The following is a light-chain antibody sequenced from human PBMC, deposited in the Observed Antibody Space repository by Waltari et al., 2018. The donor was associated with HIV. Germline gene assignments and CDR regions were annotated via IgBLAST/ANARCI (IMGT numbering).Light chain of an antibody. V-gene: IGLV3-1*01. CDR2: QDS. Sequence: SYELTQPPSVSVSPGQTASITCSGDKLGAKYACWYQQRPGQSPVLVIYQDSKRPSGSSGRFSGSNSGNTATLTISGTQAMDETDYYCQAWDSNTGVFGGGTKLTVL. J-gene: IGLJ3*02. CDR1: KLGAKY. CDR3: QAWDSNTGV.